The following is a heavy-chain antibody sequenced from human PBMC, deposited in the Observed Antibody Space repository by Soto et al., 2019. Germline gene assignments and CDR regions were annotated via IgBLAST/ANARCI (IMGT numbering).Heavy chain of an antibody. Sequence: EVQLLESGGGLVQPGGSLRLSCAASGFTFSSYAMSWVRQAPGRGLEWVSAISGSGGSTYYADSVKGRFTISRDNSKNPLYLQMNRLRAEDTAVYYCAKEVDFAARPPYDYWGQGTLVTVSS. J-gene: IGHJ4*02. V-gene: IGHV3-23*01. CDR1: GFTFSSYA. CDR2: ISGSGGST. CDR3: AKEVDFAARPPYDY. D-gene: IGHD6-6*01.